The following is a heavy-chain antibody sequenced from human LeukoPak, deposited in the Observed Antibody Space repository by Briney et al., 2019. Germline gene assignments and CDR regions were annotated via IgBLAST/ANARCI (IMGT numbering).Heavy chain of an antibody. J-gene: IGHJ2*01. D-gene: IGHD6-19*01. Sequence: GGSLRLSCAASGFTFSNYAMSWVRQAPGKGLEWVSTISGSGGATYYADSLKGRFTISRDNAKNSLFLQMNSLRAEDTAVYYCARDRTLAVATHPNWYFDLWGRGTLVTVSS. CDR3: ARDRTLAVATHPNWYFDL. V-gene: IGHV3-23*01. CDR2: ISGSGGAT. CDR1: GFTFSNYA.